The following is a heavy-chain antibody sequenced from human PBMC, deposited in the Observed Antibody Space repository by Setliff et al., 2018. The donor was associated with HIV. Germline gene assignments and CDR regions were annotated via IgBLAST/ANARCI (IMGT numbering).Heavy chain of an antibody. V-gene: IGHV4-39*07. J-gene: IGHJ4*02. CDR1: GGSISSSSYY. CDR3: ARGSRGARASKIDSSGYYLVY. D-gene: IGHD3-22*01. CDR2: IYYSGST. Sequence: ASETLSLTCTVSGGSISSSSYYWGWIRQPPGKGLEWIGSIYYSGSTYYNPSLKSRVTISVDTSKNQFSLKLSSVTAADTAVYYCARGSRGARASKIDSSGYYLVYWGQGTLVT.